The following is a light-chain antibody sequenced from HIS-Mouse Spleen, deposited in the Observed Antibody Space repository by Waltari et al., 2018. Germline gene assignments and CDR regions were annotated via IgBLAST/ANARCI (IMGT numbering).Light chain of an antibody. V-gene: IGLV2-8*01. J-gene: IGLJ2*01. CDR3: SSYAGSNNFNVV. CDR1: SSDVGGYNY. CDR2: EVS. Sequence: QSALTQPPSASGSPGQSGTLSCTGTSSDVGGYNYVSWYQQHPGKAPKLMIYEVSKRPSGVPDRFSGSKSGNTASLTVSGLQAEDEADYYCSSYAGSNNFNVVFGGGTKLTVL.